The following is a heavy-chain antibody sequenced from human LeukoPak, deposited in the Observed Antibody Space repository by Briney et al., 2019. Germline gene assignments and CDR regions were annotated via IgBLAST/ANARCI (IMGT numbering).Heavy chain of an antibody. J-gene: IGHJ4*02. CDR1: GDTFSSYA. Sequence: ASVKVSCKASGDTFSSYAINWVRQAPGQGLEWMGGIIPVFATSNYAQKFQGRVTITADKSTNTAYMELRSLRSDDTAVYYCARVQVGATAGVDYWGQGTLVTVSS. V-gene: IGHV1-69*06. CDR2: IIPVFATS. D-gene: IGHD1-26*01. CDR3: ARVQVGATAGVDY.